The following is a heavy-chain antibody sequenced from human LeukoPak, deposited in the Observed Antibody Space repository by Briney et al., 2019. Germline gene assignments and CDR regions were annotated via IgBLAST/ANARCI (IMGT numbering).Heavy chain of an antibody. CDR1: PYTFTSYW. D-gene: IGHD1-26*01. J-gene: IGHJ4*02. Sequence: PGGAPRLSCAAAPYTFTSYWMHCVRQVRGKGLVSVSRINSDGSTISYADSVKGRFTIPRDTSKDFLYLQMNSLTTDDTALYYCAKVRYRGSYFDYWGQGTLVTVSS. CDR3: AKVRYRGSYFDY. V-gene: IGHV3-74*01. CDR2: INSDGSTI.